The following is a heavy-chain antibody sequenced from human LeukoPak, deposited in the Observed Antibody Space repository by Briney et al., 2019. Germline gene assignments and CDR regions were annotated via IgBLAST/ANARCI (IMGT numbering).Heavy chain of an antibody. CDR1: GFTFSSYS. D-gene: IGHD3-10*01. Sequence: GWSLRLSCAPSGFTFSSYSMNWVRQAPGKGREGVSYISSSSSTIYYADSVKVRCTISRHNAKNSLYLQMNTLIAEAQAVYYCAKWRSTMVRDWGQGTLVTVSS. CDR3: AKWRSTMVRD. V-gene: IGHV3-48*01. CDR2: ISSSSSTI. J-gene: IGHJ4*02.